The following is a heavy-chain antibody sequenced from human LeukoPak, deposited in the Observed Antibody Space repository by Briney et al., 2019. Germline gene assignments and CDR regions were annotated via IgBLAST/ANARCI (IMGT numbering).Heavy chain of an antibody. Sequence: ASVKVSCKVSGYTLTELSMHWVRQAPGKGLEWMGGFEPEDGETIYAQKFQGRVTMTEDTSTDTAYMELSSLRSEDTAVYYCATLGGYDSSGYYVDYWGQGTLVTVSS. CDR3: ATLGGYDSSGYYVDY. D-gene: IGHD3-22*01. J-gene: IGHJ4*02. CDR2: FEPEDGET. V-gene: IGHV1-24*01. CDR1: GYTLTELS.